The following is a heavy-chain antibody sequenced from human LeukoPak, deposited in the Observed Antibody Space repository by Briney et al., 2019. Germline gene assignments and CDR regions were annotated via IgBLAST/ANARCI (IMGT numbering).Heavy chain of an antibody. CDR1: GGSISSYY. J-gene: IGHJ4*02. CDR3: ARGTKFYDSSAPGNYFDY. V-gene: IGHV4-34*01. CDR2: INHSGST. Sequence: SETLSLTCTVSGGSISSYYWSWIRQPPGEGLEWIGEINHSGSTSYNPSLKSRVTISINTSKNQFSLELNSLTAADTAVYYCARGTKFYDSSAPGNYFDYWGQGTLVTVSS. D-gene: IGHD3-22*01.